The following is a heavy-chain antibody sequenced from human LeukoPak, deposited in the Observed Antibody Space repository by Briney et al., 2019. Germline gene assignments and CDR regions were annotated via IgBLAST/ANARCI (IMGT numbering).Heavy chain of an antibody. CDR3: AREKRRYYDSSGPSAFDI. Sequence: GGSLRLSCAASGFTFSSYWMSWVRQAPGKGLEWVANIKQDGSEKYYVDSVKGRFTISRDNAKNSLYLQMNSQRAEDTAVYYCAREKRRYYDSSGPSAFDIWGQGTMVTVSS. CDR1: GFTFSSYW. CDR2: IKQDGSEK. J-gene: IGHJ3*02. D-gene: IGHD3-22*01. V-gene: IGHV3-7*01.